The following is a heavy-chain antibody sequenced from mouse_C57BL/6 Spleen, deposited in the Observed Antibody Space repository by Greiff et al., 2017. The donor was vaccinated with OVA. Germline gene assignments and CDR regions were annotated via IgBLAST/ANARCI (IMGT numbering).Heavy chain of an antibody. CDR3: ARKDLLWAWFAY. J-gene: IGHJ3*01. CDR2: ISSGSSTI. D-gene: IGHD2-1*01. Sequence: EVQLVESGGGLVKPGGSLKLSCAASGFTFSDYGMHWVRQAPEKGLEWVAYISSGSSTIYYADTVKGRFTISRDNAKNTLCLQMTSLRSEDTAMYYFARKDLLWAWFAYWGQGTLVTVSA. CDR1: GFTFSDYG. V-gene: IGHV5-17*01.